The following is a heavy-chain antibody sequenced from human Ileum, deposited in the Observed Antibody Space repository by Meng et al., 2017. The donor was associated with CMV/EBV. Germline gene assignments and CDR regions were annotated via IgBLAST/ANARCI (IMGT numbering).Heavy chain of an antibody. D-gene: IGHD2-2*01. CDR2: INSDGSTT. CDR1: DLSVSNTY. J-gene: IGHJ5*02. V-gene: IGHV3-74*01. Sequence: GGSLRLSCALSDLSVSNTYMSWVRQAPGKGLEWVSRINSDGSTTNYADSVKGRFTISRDNAKNTLYLQMNSLRAEDTAVYYCVREQRGYCTSTSCPSRWFDPWGQGTLVTVSS. CDR3: VREQRGYCTSTSCPSRWFDP.